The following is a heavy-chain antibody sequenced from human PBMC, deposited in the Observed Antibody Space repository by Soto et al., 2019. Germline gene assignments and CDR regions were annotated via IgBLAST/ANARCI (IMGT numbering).Heavy chain of an antibody. D-gene: IGHD3-10*01. CDR1: GGTFNSYT. J-gene: IGHJ4*02. CDR2: VNPIVGMS. Sequence: QVQLVQSGAEVKKPGSSVKVSCTASGGTFNSYTINWVRQAPGQGLEWVGRVNPIVGMSNSAQKFQGRGTSTADKSTSKAYMDLTSLKSEDTAVYYCATSYGSGSAHFDYWGQGTLVTVSS. CDR3: ATSYGSGSAHFDY. V-gene: IGHV1-69*02.